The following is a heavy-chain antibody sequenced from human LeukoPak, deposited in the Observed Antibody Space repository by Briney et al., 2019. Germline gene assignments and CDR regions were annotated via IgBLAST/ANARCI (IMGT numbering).Heavy chain of an antibody. CDR2: INPNSGGT. J-gene: IGHJ6*03. D-gene: IGHD2-2*01. CDR1: GYTFTGYY. CDR3: ARGDCSSTSCYAGSMDDTRYYYYYMDV. V-gene: IGHV1-2*02. Sequence: ASVTVSCKASGYTFTGYYMHWVRQAPGQGLEWMGWINPNSGGTNYAQKFQGRVTMTRDTPISTAYMELSRLRSDDTAVYYCARGDCSSTSCYAGSMDDTRYYYYYMDVWGKGTTVTVSS.